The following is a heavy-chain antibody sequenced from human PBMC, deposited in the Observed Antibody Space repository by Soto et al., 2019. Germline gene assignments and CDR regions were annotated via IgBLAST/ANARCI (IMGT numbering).Heavy chain of an antibody. J-gene: IGHJ6*02. D-gene: IGHD3-3*01. CDR1: GGSISSYY. CDR3: ARTVHYDFWSGYYTGSGMDV. V-gene: IGHV4-59*01. CDR2: IYYSGST. Sequence: ASETLSLTCTVSGGSISSYYWSWIRQPPGKGLEWIGYIYYSGSTNYNPSLKSRVTISVDTSKNQFSLKLSSVTAADTAVYYCARTVHYDFWSGYYTGSGMDVWGQGTTVTSP.